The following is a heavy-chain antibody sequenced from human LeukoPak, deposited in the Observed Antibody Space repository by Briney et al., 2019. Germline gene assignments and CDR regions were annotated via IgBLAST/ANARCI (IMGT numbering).Heavy chain of an antibody. V-gene: IGHV3-9*01. D-gene: IGHD1-1*01. CDR2: ISWNSGSI. Sequence: GGSLRLSCAASGFTFDDYAMHWVRQAPGKGLEWVSGISWNSGSIGYADSVNGRVTISSANAKNSLYLQMHSLRAEDTALYYCVGSPAGTDFNDNWFDPWGQGTLVTVSS. J-gene: IGHJ5*02. CDR1: GFTFDDYA. CDR3: VGSPAGTDFNDNWFDP.